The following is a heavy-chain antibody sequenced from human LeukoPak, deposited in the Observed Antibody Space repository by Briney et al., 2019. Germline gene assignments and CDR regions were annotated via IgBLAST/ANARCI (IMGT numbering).Heavy chain of an antibody. CDR2: ISGGSSVT. D-gene: IGHD6-19*01. Sequence: PGGSLRLSCAASVFTFDDYGMSWVRHATGQGLEWGSYISGGSSVTYYVDSVKGRFTISRDNAKKSLYLQMNSLRAEDTAVYYCARELGYSSGPNFWGQGTRVTVSS. CDR3: ARELGYSSGPNF. J-gene: IGHJ4*02. CDR1: VFTFDDYG. V-gene: IGHV3-21*01.